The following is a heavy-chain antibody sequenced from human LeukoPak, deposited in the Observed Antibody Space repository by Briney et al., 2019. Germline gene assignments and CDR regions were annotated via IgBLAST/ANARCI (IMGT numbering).Heavy chain of an antibody. Sequence: SETLSLTCTVASGSISSSSYYWGWIRQPPGKGLEWIGSVDYRGSTYYNPSLKTLVTISVDTYKNQFSLKLSSVTAADTAVYYCATSSGWADYDFDIWGQGTMVTVSS. CDR3: ATSSGWADYDFDI. CDR2: VDYRGST. J-gene: IGHJ3*02. V-gene: IGHV4-39*07. D-gene: IGHD6-19*01. CDR1: SGSISSSSYY.